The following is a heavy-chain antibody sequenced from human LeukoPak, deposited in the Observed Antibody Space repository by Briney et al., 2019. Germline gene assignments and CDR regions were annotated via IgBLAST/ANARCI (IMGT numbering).Heavy chain of an antibody. CDR3: AKDLRTYGSGIYRLPTVIFHY. Sequence: GGSLRLSCAASGFTFSNYAMNWVRQAPGKGLEWVSSIIATGDTTYYADSVRGRFTISRDNSKNILYLQMNTLRAEDTAVYYCAKDLRTYGSGIYRLPTVIFHYWGQGTLVTGSS. D-gene: IGHD3-10*01. V-gene: IGHV3-23*01. CDR1: GFTFSNYA. J-gene: IGHJ4*02. CDR2: IIATGDTT.